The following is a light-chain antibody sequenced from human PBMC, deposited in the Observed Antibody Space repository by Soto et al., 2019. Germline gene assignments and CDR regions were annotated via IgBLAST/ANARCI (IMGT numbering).Light chain of an antibody. Sequence: QSVLTQPASVSGSPGQSITISCTGTSSDVGGYNYVSWYQQHPGKAPKLIIYDVSNRPSGVSNRFSGSKSGNTASLTISGLQAEDEDDYYCSSYTRSSTLFGTGTKLTVL. CDR1: SSDVGGYNY. J-gene: IGLJ1*01. CDR3: SSYTRSSTL. CDR2: DVS. V-gene: IGLV2-14*01.